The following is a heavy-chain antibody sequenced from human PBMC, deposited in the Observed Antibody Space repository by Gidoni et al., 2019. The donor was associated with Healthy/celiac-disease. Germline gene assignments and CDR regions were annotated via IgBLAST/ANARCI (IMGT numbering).Heavy chain of an antibody. CDR3: AKVTRGYSSGWYHY. J-gene: IGHJ4*02. CDR2: ISGSGGST. D-gene: IGHD6-19*01. Sequence: VQLLESGGGLVQPGGSLRLSCAASGFTFSSYSMSWVRPAPGKGLGWVSAISGSGGSTYYADSVKGRFTSSRDNSKNTLYLQMNSLRAEDTAVYYCAKVTRGYSSGWYHYWGQGTLVTVSS. CDR1: GFTFSSYS. V-gene: IGHV3-23*01.